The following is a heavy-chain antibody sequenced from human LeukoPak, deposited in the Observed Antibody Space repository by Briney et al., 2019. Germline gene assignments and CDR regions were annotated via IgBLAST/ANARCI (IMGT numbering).Heavy chain of an antibody. D-gene: IGHD3-3*01. CDR2: INHSGST. CDR1: GGSFSGYY. J-gene: IGHJ6*02. CDR3: ARGRTYYDFWSGKYGMDV. V-gene: IGHV4-34*01. Sequence: PETLSLTCAVYGGSFSGYYWSWIRQPPGKGLGWIGEINHSGSTNYNPSLKSRVTISVDTSKNQFSLKLSSVTAADTAVYYCARGRTYYDFWSGKYGMDVWGQGTTVTVSS.